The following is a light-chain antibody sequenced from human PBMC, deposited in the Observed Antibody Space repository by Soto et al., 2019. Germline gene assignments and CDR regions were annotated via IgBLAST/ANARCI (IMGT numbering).Light chain of an antibody. Sequence: DIQMTQSPSTLSASVGDRVTITCRASQSISTWLAWYQQKPGKAPKLLIYGASSLDSGVPSRFSGSGSVTEFTLIIDSLQPDDFATYYCQQYSSSSPTFGQGTKLEIK. CDR3: QQYSSSSPT. CDR1: QSISTW. CDR2: GAS. J-gene: IGKJ2*01. V-gene: IGKV1-5*01.